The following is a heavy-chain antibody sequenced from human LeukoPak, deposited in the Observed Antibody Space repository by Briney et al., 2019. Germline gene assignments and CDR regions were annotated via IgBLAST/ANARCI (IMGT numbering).Heavy chain of an antibody. J-gene: IGHJ4*02. CDR3: AKRGVVIRVILVGFHKEAYYFDS. CDR2: ISDSGGRT. V-gene: IGHV3-23*01. D-gene: IGHD3-22*01. Sequence: GGSLRLSCAVSGITLSNYGMSWVRQAPGKGLEWVAGISDSGGRTNYADSVKGRFTISRDNPKNTLYLQMNSLRAEATAVYFCAKRGVVIRVILVGFHKEAYYFDSWGQGALVTVSS. CDR1: GITLSNYG.